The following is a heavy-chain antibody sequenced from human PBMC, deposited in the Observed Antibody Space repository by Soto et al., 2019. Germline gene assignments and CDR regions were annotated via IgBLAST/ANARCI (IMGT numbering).Heavy chain of an antibody. J-gene: IGHJ4*02. CDR3: ARGDSYDFWSGYGRVFDY. Sequence: QVQLQESGPGLVKPSQTLSLTCTVSGGSISSGGYYWSWIRQHPGKGLEWIGYIYYSGSTYYNPSLKSRVTISVDTSKNQFSLKLSSVTAADTAVYDCARGDSYDFWSGYGRVFDYWGQGTLVTVSS. CDR2: IYYSGST. CDR1: GGSISSGGYY. D-gene: IGHD3-3*01. V-gene: IGHV4-31*03.